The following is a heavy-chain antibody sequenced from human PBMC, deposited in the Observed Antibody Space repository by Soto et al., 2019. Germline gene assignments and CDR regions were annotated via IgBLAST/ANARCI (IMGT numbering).Heavy chain of an antibody. J-gene: IGHJ4*02. CDR1: GFTFSDYV. D-gene: IGHD1-26*01. CDR2: IWYRGRDI. CDR3: ARDQGGQSGNFIFDN. Sequence: LGGSLRLSCAASGFTFSDYVMHWVRQAPGKGLEWVAVIWYRGRDIFYADSVKGRFTISRDNSKNTLYLQLNSLRAEDTAVYYCARDQGGQSGNFIFDNWGQGTLVTVSS. V-gene: IGHV3-33*01.